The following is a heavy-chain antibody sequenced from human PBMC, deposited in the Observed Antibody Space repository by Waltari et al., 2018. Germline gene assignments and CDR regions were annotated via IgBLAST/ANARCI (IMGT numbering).Heavy chain of an antibody. Sequence: QLQLQESGPGLVKPSETLSLTCTVSGGSISSSNWWSWVRQPPGKGLEWIGEIYHSGRTKYNPSLKIRVTISVDPSKNQFSLKLSSVTAADTAVYYGARHLARRDGYNFDYWGQGTLVTVSS. V-gene: IGHV4-4*02. J-gene: IGHJ4*02. CDR2: IYHSGRT. D-gene: IGHD5-12*01. CDR3: ARHLARRDGYNFDY. CDR1: GGSISSSNW.